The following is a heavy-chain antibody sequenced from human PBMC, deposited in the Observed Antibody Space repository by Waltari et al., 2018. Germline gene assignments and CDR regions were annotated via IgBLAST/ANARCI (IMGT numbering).Heavy chain of an antibody. D-gene: IGHD6-19*01. CDR1: VFAFSNNY. J-gene: IGHJ4*02. V-gene: IGHV3-53*02. CDR2: IYSGGST. CDR3: ARESAVSGWYVS. Sequence: EVQLVETGGGLIKPGGSLRPSSAASVFAFSNNYMSWVRQAPGKGLEWVSSIYSGGSTFYPDSVKGRFTISRDNSKNTLYLQMNSLRADDTAVYYCARESAVSGWYVSWGQGTLVTVSS.